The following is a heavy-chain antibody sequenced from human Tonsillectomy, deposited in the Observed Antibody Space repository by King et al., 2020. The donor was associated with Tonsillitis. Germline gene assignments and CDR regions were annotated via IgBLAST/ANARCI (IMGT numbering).Heavy chain of an antibody. CDR3: ASDYPYVQSPFDY. V-gene: IGHV3-11*01. Sequence: VQLVESGGGLVKPGGSLRLSCAASGFTFSDYYMSWIRQAPGKGLEWVSYISNSNMYYADSVKGRFTIPRENAKNSLYLPMNSLRAEDTAVYYCASDYPYVQSPFDYWGQGTLVTVSS. D-gene: IGHD2-8*01. CDR1: GFTFSDYY. CDR2: ISNSNM. J-gene: IGHJ4*02.